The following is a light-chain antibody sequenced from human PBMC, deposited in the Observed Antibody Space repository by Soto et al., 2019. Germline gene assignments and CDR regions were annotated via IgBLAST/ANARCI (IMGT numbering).Light chain of an antibody. CDR2: GAS. V-gene: IGKV1-27*01. Sequence: DIQMTQSPSSLSASVGDRVTISCRASQDISTYLAWYQQKPGKAPRLLIYGASTLQSGVSSRFSGSGSGTDFTLTISSLQPEDVATYYCQKSKSAPFTFGPGTKVDIK. CDR3: QKSKSAPFT. J-gene: IGKJ3*01. CDR1: QDISTY.